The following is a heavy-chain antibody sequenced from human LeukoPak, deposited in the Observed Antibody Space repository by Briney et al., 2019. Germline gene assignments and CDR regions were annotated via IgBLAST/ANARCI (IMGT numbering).Heavy chain of an antibody. V-gene: IGHV3-23*01. J-gene: IGHJ4*02. CDR1: GFTFSSYA. CDR2: ISGSGGST. D-gene: IGHD4-17*01. Sequence: GWSLRLSCAASGFTFSSYAMSWVRQAPGKGLEWVSAISGSGGSTYYADSVKGRFTISRDNSKNTLYLQMNSLRAEDTAVYYCAKVGNYGDYYFDYWGQGTLVTVSS. CDR3: AKVGNYGDYYFDY.